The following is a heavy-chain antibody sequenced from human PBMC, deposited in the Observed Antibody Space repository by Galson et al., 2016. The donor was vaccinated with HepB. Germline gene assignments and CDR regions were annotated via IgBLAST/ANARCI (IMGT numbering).Heavy chain of an antibody. CDR2: IRPEGSGK. V-gene: IGHV3-7*01. D-gene: IGHD5-18*01. Sequence: FLRLSCAVSGLNFRNYAMSWVRQAPGKGLEWVANIRPEGSGKNYVDSVEGRFTISRDNPKKSLYPQMNILRAEDTAVYYCARGLDATMGGGWHYGMDVWGQGTTVTVSS. CDR1: GLNFRNYA. CDR3: ARGLDATMGGGWHYGMDV. J-gene: IGHJ6*02.